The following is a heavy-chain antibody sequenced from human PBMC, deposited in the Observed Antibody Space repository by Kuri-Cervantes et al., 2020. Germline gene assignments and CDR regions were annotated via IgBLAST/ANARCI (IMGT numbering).Heavy chain of an antibody. V-gene: IGHV3-9*01. Sequence: SLKISCAASGFTFDDYAMHWVRQAPGKGLEWASGISWNSGSIGYADSVKGRFTISRDNAKNSLYLQMNSLRAEDTAVYYCARDGYSGSYYDYWGQGTLVTVSS. D-gene: IGHD1-26*01. J-gene: IGHJ4*02. CDR1: GFTFDDYA. CDR2: ISWNSGSI. CDR3: ARDGYSGSYYDY.